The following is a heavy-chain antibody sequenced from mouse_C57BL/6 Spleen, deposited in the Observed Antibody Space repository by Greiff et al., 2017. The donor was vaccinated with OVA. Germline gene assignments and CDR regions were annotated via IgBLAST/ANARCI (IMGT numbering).Heavy chain of an antibody. CDR3: ARGLLSYDGAD. D-gene: IGHD2-1*01. V-gene: IGHV1-42*01. CDR1: GYSFTGYY. J-gene: IGHJ3*01. Sequence: EVQLQQSGPELVKPGASVKISCKASGYSFTGYYMNWVKQSPEKSLEWIGEINPSTGGTTYNQKFKAKARLTVDKSTSTAYMQLKSLTSEDSAVYYCARGLLSYDGADWGQGTLVTVSA. CDR2: INPSTGGT.